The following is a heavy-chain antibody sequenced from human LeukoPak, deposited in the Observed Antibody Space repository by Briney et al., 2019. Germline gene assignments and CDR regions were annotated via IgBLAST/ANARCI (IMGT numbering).Heavy chain of an antibody. D-gene: IGHD3-3*01. V-gene: IGHV4-31*03. CDR1: GGSISSGGYY. CDR2: IYYSGST. CDR3: ARDAIGGWDPRYDFWSGYFRGPYDAFDI. Sequence: SQTLSLTCTVSGGSISSGGYYWSWIRQHPGKGLEWIGYIYYSGSTYYNPSLKSRVTISVDTSKNQFSLKLSSVTAADTAVYYCARDAIGGWDPRYDFWSGYFRGPYDAFDIWGQGTMVTVSS. J-gene: IGHJ3*02.